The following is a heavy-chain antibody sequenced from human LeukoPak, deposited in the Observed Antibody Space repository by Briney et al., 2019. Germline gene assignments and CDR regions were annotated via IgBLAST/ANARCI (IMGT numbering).Heavy chain of an antibody. D-gene: IGHD3-22*01. CDR2: IHPSGTL. CDR1: GASFSSGDQY. V-gene: IGHV4-31*03. CDR3: SRGLDSRKLGY. Sequence: QTLSLTCTVSGASFSSGDQYWIWIRQSPGKGLEWIGSIHPSGTLYNNPSLESRVTMSMDTSKNQFSLNLNSVTAADTAVYFCSRGLDSRKLGYWGQGTLVTVSS. J-gene: IGHJ4*02.